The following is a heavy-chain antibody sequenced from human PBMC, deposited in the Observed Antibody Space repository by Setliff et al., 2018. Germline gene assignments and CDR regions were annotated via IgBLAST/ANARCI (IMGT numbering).Heavy chain of an antibody. CDR2: IYRTGNT. V-gene: IGHV4-38-2*02. CDR3: ARDPLTTNRRRAFDI. CDR1: GYSISSGYY. D-gene: IGHD4-17*01. Sequence: ETLSLTCAVSGYSISSGYYWAWIRQPPEKGLEWIGSIYRTGNTHYNPSLKSRVTISLDTSKNQFSLKLSSVTAADTAVYYCARDPLTTNRRRAFDIWGQGTMVTVSS. J-gene: IGHJ3*02.